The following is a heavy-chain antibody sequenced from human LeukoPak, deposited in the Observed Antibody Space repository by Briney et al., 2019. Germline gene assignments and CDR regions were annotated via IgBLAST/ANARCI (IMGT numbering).Heavy chain of an antibody. CDR2: ISYDGSNK. CDR1: GFTFSSYA. V-gene: IGHV3-30-3*01. D-gene: IGHD2-2*01. Sequence: GGSLRLSCAASGFTFSSYAMHWVREAPGKGLEWVAVISYDGSNKYYADSVKGRFTISGDNSKNTLYLQMNSLRAEDTAVYYCARVYCSSTSCYWGQGTLVTVSS. CDR3: ARVYCSSTSCY. J-gene: IGHJ4*02.